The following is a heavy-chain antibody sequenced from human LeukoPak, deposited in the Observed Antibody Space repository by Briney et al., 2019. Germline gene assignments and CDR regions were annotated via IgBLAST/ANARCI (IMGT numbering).Heavy chain of an antibody. D-gene: IGHD1-26*01. CDR1: GGSISSSSYY. CDR3: ARQYSGSYPYYFDY. J-gene: IGHJ4*02. CDR2: IYYSGST. V-gene: IGHV4-39*01. Sequence: PSETLSLTCTVSGGSISSSSYYWGWIRQPPGKGLEWIGSIYYSGSTYYNPSLKSRVTISVDTSKNQFSLKLSSVTAADTAVYYCARQYSGSYPYYFDYRGQGTLVTVSS.